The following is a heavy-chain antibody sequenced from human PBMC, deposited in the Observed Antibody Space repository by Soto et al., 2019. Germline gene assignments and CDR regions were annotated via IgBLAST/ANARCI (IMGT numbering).Heavy chain of an antibody. V-gene: IGHV5-51*01. Sequence: GESLKISGQGSGYSFSTYSIGWVRQMPGKGLEWIGNIHSGDSNSRYSPSFQGQVTISVDKSISTTYLLWSSLKASDTAFYYRATWRSSHWFDYWGQGSLVTVSS. CDR3: ATWRSSHWFDY. J-gene: IGHJ4*02. D-gene: IGHD2-2*01. CDR1: GYSFSTYS. CDR2: IHSGDSNS.